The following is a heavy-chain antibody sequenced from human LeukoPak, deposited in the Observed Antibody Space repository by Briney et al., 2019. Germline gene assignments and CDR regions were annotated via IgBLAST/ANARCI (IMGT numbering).Heavy chain of an antibody. CDR1: GFTFSSYG. J-gene: IGHJ4*02. Sequence: GRSLRLSCAASGFTFSSYGMHWVRQAPGKGLEWVAVISYDGSNKYYADSVKGRFTISRDNSKNTLYLQMNSLRAEDTAVYYCARDHGGSLDYWGQGTLVTVSS. V-gene: IGHV3-30*03. D-gene: IGHD3-16*01. CDR3: ARDHGGSLDY. CDR2: ISYDGSNK.